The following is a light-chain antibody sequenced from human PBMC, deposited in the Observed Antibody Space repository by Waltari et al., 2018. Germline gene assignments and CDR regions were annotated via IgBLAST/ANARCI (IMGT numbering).Light chain of an antibody. Sequence: SYVLTQPPSVSVAPGQTARITCGGNNIGSKSEHWYQQKPGQAPVLVVYDDSDRPSGNPERFSGSNSGNPATLSISRVEAGDEADYYCQVWDSSSDHPYVVFGGGTKLTVL. CDR2: DDS. CDR3: QVWDSSSDHPYVV. V-gene: IGLV3-21*02. CDR1: NIGSKS. J-gene: IGLJ2*01.